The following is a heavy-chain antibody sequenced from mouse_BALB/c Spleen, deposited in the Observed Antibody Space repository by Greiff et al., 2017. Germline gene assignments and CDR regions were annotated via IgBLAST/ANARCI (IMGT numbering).Heavy chain of an antibody. Sequence: EVKLMESGGGLVKPGGSLKLSCAASGFTFSSYTMSWVRQTPEKRLEWVATISSGGSYTYYPDSVKGRFTISRDNAKNTLYLQMSSLKSEDTAMYYCTRDGNYWYWGQGTLVTVSA. CDR1: GFTFSSYT. J-gene: IGHJ3*01. D-gene: IGHD2-1*01. V-gene: IGHV5-6-4*01. CDR3: TRDGNYWY. CDR2: ISSGGSYT.